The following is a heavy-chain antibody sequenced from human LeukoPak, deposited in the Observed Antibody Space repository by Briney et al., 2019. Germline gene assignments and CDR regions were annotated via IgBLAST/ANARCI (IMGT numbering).Heavy chain of an antibody. Sequence: GAPVKVSCKASGGTFSSYAISWVRQAPGQGLEWMGGIIPIFGTANYAQKFQGRVTITADESTSTAYMELSSLRSEDTAVYYCARAERRCGDCYPGVFDYWGQGTLVTVSS. J-gene: IGHJ4*02. D-gene: IGHD2-21*01. CDR1: GGTFSSYA. V-gene: IGHV1-69*13. CDR3: ARAERRCGDCYPGVFDY. CDR2: IIPIFGTA.